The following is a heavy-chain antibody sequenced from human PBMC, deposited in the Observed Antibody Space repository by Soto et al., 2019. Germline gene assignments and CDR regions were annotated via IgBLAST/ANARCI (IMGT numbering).Heavy chain of an antibody. D-gene: IGHD6-19*01. CDR1: GGSFSGYY. Sequence: SETLSLTCAVYGGSFSGYYWSWIRQPPGKGLEWIGEINHSGSTNYNPSLKSRIIIYPDTSTNQFSLQLDSVTPEDTAVYYCGREGAGVDVWGQGTTVTVSS. CDR3: GREGAGVDV. CDR2: INHSGST. V-gene: IGHV4-34*01. J-gene: IGHJ6*02.